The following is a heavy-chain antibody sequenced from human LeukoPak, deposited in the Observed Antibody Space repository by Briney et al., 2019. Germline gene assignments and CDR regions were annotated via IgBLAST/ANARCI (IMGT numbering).Heavy chain of an antibody. CDR1: GGSISSYY. CDR3: ARVVRDGYNSYYYYGMDV. J-gene: IGHJ6*02. D-gene: IGHD5-24*01. V-gene: IGHV4-59*01. CDR2: IYYSGST. Sequence: PSETLSLTCTVSGGSISSYYWSWIRQPPGKGLEWIGYIYYSGSTNYNPSLKSRVTMSVDTSKNQFSLKLSSVTAADTAVYYCARVVRDGYNSYYYYGMDVWGQGTTVTVSS.